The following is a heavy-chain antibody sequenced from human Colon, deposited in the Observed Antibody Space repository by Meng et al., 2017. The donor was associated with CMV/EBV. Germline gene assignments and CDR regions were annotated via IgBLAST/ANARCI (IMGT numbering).Heavy chain of an antibody. J-gene: IGHJ4*02. CDR2: VSVTGAT. D-gene: IGHD4-17*01. Sequence: SETLSLTCTVSGVSISNNDYYWVWVRQPPGKGLEWIASVSVTGATYKNPSLTSRVTVSVDTSKNQFSLNLRSATTADTAIFYCARGGTTVKTRFDSWGQGTVVTVSS. CDR1: GVSISNNDYY. CDR3: ARGGTTVKTRFDS. V-gene: IGHV4-39*07.